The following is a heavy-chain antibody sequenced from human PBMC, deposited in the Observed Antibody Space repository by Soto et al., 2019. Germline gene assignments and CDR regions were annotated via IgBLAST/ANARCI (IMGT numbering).Heavy chain of an antibody. CDR3: ATQTYSYNWHH. D-gene: IGHD1-1*01. V-gene: IGHV4-4*02. Sequence: QVQLQESGPGLVKPSGTLSLTCGVSSGSISSRNWWSWVRQPPGKGLEWIGEISHSGRTNYNPSLESRVTMSVDKSRNLFYLKLNFVTAADTAVYYCATQTYSYNWHHWGQGTLVTVSS. J-gene: IGHJ5*02. CDR1: SGSISSRNW. CDR2: ISHSGRT.